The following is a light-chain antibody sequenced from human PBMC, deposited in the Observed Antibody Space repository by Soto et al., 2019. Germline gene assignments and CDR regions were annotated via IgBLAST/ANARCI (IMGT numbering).Light chain of an antibody. V-gene: IGKV4-1*01. Sequence: IVVTQSPDSLAVSLGERATINCMSSQSGLSSSNTKNSLGWYQQKPGQAPKLLISWASTRESRVPARCRGCGPWSESTLSITGLQAEDVAVSYFQQYYGAPLSFGQGTKVESK. CDR1: QSGLSSSNTKNS. J-gene: IGKJ1*01. CDR3: QQYYGAPLS. CDR2: WAS.